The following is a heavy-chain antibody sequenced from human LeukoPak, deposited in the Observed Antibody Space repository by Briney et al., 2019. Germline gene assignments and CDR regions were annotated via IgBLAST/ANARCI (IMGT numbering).Heavy chain of an antibody. CDR2: ISGSGGST. V-gene: IGHV3-23*01. J-gene: IGHJ5*02. Sequence: GGSLRLSCAASGLTFSSYAMNWVRHAPRKGLEWVSVISGSGGSTYYANSVKGRFTIPRDNSKNTLYLQMNSQRAEDTAVYYCAKGYCSGGSCSSGRWFDPWGPGTLVTVSS. D-gene: IGHD2-15*01. CDR3: AKGYCSGGSCSSGRWFDP. CDR1: GLTFSSYA.